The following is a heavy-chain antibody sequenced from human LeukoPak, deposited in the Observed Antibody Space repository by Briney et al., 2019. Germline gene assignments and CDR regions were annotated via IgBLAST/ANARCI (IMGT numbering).Heavy chain of an antibody. D-gene: IGHD3-10*01. V-gene: IGHV3-74*01. J-gene: IGHJ4*02. CDR1: GFTFSSYW. CDR2: INSDGSNT. Sequence: GGSLRLSCAASGFTFSSYWMHWVRQAPGKGLVWVSRINSDGSNTDYAASVKGRFTISRDNAKNPLYLQMNSLRAEDTAVYYCTRGRGSDYWGQGTLVTVSS. CDR3: TRGRGSDY.